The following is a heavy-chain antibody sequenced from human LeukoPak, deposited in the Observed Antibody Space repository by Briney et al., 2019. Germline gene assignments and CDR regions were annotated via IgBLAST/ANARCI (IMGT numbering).Heavy chain of an antibody. CDR2: IYYSGST. V-gene: IGHV4-59*01. Sequence: SETLSLTCTVSGGSISGYYWSWIRQPPGKGLEWIGYIYYSGSTNYNPSLKSRVTISVDTSKNRFSLKLSSVTAADTAVYYCARDYYDSSGKLDAFDIWGQGTMVTVSS. J-gene: IGHJ3*02. CDR1: GGSISGYY. CDR3: ARDYYDSSGKLDAFDI. D-gene: IGHD3-22*01.